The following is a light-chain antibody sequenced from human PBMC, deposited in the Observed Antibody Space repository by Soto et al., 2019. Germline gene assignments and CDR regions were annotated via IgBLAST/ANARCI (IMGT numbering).Light chain of an antibody. V-gene: IGLV2-14*03. Sequence: QSALTQPASVSGSPGQSITISCTGTSSDVGGYNYVSWYQQHPGKAPNLVIYDVSNRPSGVSNRFSGSKSGNTASLTISGLQAEDEADYYCGSYTSSKTLVLGGGTKLTVL. J-gene: IGLJ2*01. CDR3: GSYTSSKTLV. CDR2: DVS. CDR1: SSDVGGYNY.